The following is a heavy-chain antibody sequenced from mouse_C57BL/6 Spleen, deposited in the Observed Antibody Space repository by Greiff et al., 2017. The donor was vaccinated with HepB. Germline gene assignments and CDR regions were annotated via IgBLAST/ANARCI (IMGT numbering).Heavy chain of an antibody. D-gene: IGHD2-5*01. CDR1: GYTFTSYW. CDR2: IDPSDSYT. Sequence: VQLQQPGAELVKPGASVKLSCKASGYTFTSYWMQWVKQRPGQGLEWIGEIDPSDSYTNYNQKFKGKATLTVDTSSSTAYMQLSSLTSEDSAVYYCARHSNLDDWGQGTTLTVSS. J-gene: IGHJ2*01. CDR3: ARHSNLDD. V-gene: IGHV1-50*01.